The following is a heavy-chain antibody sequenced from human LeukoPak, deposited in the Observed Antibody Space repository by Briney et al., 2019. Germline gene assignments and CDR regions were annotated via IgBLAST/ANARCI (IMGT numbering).Heavy chain of an antibody. J-gene: IGHJ4*02. CDR1: GFTFSSFA. CDR2: LSGSGGNT. V-gene: IGHV3-23*01. Sequence: GGSLRLSCAASGFTFSSFAMSWVRQAPRKGREWVSTLSGSGGNTYYADSVKGRVTISRDNSKNTLYLQMNSLRAEDTAVYHCAKGSHYYESADYFDYWGQGTLVTVSS. CDR3: AKGSHYYESADYFDY. D-gene: IGHD3-22*01.